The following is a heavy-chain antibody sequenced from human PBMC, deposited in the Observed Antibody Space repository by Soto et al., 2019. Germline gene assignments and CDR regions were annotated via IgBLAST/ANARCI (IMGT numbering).Heavy chain of an antibody. D-gene: IGHD3-9*01. CDR3: ARDYDIFYLANY. CDR1: GCTFSSYT. V-gene: IGHV1-69*08. Sequence: QVQLVQSGAEVKKPGSSVKVSCKASGCTFSSYTISWSRQAPGQGLEWMGRIIPILGIANYAQKLQGRVTITADKATRTGYTELSSLGSEDTAVYYCARDYDIFYLANYWGQGTLVTVSS. J-gene: IGHJ4*02. CDR2: IIPILGIA.